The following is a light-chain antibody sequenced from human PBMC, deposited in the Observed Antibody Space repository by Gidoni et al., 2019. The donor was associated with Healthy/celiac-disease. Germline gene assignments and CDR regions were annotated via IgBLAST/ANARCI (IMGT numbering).Light chain of an antibody. J-gene: IGKJ5*01. V-gene: IGKV3-11*01. CDR2: DAS. CDR3: QQRSNWPAT. Sequence: EIVLTQSPATLSLSPGESATLSCRASQSVSSYLAWYQQKPGQAPRLLIYDASNRATGIPARFSGSGSGTDFTLTISSLEPEDFAVYYCQQRSNWPATFGQGTRLEIK. CDR1: QSVSSY.